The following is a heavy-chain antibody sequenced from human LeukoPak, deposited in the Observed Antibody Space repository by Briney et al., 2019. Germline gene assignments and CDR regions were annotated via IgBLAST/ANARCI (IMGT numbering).Heavy chain of an antibody. CDR1: GFTFSTYV. CDR3: ARVVAGSVYNSGMDV. CDR2: ILYDGSNK. J-gene: IGHJ6*02. V-gene: IGHV3-30*01. D-gene: IGHD3-10*01. Sequence: GRSLRLSCAASGFTFSTYVMHWVRQAPGKGLQWVAVILYDGSNKYFADSVKGRFIISRDNSKNTLYLQMNSLTAEDTAVYYCARVVAGSVYNSGMDVWGQGTTVTVS.